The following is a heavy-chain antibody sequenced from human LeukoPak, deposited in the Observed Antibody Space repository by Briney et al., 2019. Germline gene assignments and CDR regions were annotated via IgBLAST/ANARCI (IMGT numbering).Heavy chain of an antibody. CDR2: INHSGST. V-gene: IGHV4-34*01. CDR3: ARDRGEWD. Sequence: PSESLSLTCAVYGGSFSGYYWSWIRQPPGKGLEWIGEINHSGSTNYNPSLKSRVTISVDTSKNQFSLKLSSVTAADTAVYYCARDRGEWDWGQGTLVTVSS. CDR1: GGSFSGYY. D-gene: IGHD3-10*01. J-gene: IGHJ4*02.